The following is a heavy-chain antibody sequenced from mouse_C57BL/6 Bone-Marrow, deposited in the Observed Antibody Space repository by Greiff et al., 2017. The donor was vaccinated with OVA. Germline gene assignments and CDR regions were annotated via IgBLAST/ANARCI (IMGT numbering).Heavy chain of an antibody. Sequence: DVQLQESGPGLVKPSQSLSLTCSVTGYSITSGYYWNWIRQFPGNKLEWMGYISYDGSNNYNPSLKNRISITRDTSKNQFFLKLNSVTTEDTATYYCARASKAVYYFDYWGQGTTLTVSS. CDR2: ISYDGSN. D-gene: IGHD1-3*01. CDR1: GYSITSGYY. V-gene: IGHV3-6*01. CDR3: ARASKAVYYFDY. J-gene: IGHJ2*01.